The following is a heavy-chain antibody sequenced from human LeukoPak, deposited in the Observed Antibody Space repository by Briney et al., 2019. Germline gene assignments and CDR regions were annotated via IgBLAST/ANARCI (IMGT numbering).Heavy chain of an antibody. CDR1: GFTFSSYA. D-gene: IGHD3-22*01. CDR3: ARDSSPTYYYDSSGYYWSA. J-gene: IGHJ5*02. Sequence: PGGSLRLSCAASGFTFSSYAMHWVRQAPGKGLEWVAVISYDGSNKYYADSVKGRFTISRDNSKNTLYLQMNSLRAEDTAVYYCARDSSPTYYYDSSGYYWSAWGQGTLVTVSS. V-gene: IGHV3-30*04. CDR2: ISYDGSNK.